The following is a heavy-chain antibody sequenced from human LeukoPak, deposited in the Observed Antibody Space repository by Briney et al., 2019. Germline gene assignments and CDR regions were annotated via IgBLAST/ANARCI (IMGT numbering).Heavy chain of an antibody. Sequence: LEWVSSIASSSNIYYADSVQGRFTISRDNAKTSLYLQMNSLRAEDTAVYYCAREWGYYDYWGQGTLVTVSS. V-gene: IGHV3-69-1*01. CDR3: AREWGYYDY. J-gene: IGHJ4*02. CDR2: IASSSNI. D-gene: IGHD3-16*01.